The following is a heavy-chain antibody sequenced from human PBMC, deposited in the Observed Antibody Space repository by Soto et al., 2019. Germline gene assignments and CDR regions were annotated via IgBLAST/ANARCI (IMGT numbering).Heavy chain of an antibody. CDR2: IYYSGST. CDR3: ARGAQRNWFDP. J-gene: IGHJ5*02. V-gene: IGHV4-30-4*01. Sequence: SESLSLTCTVSGGSISSGDYYWSWIRQPPGKGLEWIGYIYYSGSTYYNPSLKSRVTISVDTSKNQFSLKLSSVTAADTAVYYCARGAQRNWFDPWGQGTLVTVSS. CDR1: GGSISSGDYY. D-gene: IGHD1-1*01.